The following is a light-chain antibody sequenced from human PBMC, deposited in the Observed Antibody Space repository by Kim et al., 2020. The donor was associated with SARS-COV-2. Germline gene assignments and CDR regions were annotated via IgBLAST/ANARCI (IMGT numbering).Light chain of an antibody. J-gene: IGLJ1*01. CDR2: DVN. V-gene: IGLV2-14*01. Sequence: QSALTQPASVSGSPGQSITISCTGSSSDVGGYNYVSWYQQHPGKAPKLVIYDVNKWPSGVSSRFSGSRSGSTASLTISGLQAEDEADYYCSSYTNRKTYVFGSGTKVTVL. CDR3: SSYTNRKTYV. CDR1: SSDVGGYNY.